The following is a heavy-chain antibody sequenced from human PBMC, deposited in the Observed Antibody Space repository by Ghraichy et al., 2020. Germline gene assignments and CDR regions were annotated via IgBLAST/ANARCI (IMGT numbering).Heavy chain of an antibody. Sequence: SETLSLTCTVSGGSISSYYWSWIRQPPGKGLEWIGYIYYSGSTNYNPSLKSRVTISVDTSKNQFSLKLSSVTAADTAVYYCARSRPSVAGRDAFDIWGQGTMVTVSS. CDR3: ARSRPSVAGRDAFDI. V-gene: IGHV4-59*01. CDR2: IYYSGST. J-gene: IGHJ3*02. D-gene: IGHD6-19*01. CDR1: GGSISSYY.